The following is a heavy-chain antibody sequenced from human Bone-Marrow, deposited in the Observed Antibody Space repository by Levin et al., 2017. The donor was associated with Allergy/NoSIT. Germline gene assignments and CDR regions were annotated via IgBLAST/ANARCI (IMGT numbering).Heavy chain of an antibody. CDR2: ISYDGTNE. Sequence: PGGSLRLSCAASGFTFSGYTMHWVRQAPGDGLEWLAVISYDGTNEYYADSVKGRFSISRDNSKSMLFLQMNSLRGEDTAVYFCARDRSLNWLIGGDYYYYGMDVWGQGTTVIVSS. CDR1: GFTFSGYT. V-gene: IGHV3-30*14. D-gene: IGHD3-22*01. CDR3: ARDRSLNWLIGGDYYYYGMDV. J-gene: IGHJ6*02.